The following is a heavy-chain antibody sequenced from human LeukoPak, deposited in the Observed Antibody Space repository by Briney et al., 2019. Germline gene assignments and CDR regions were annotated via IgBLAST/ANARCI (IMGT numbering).Heavy chain of an antibody. Sequence: GGSLRLSCAASGFTFSSYWMSWVRQAPGKGLEWVANIKQDGSEKYYVDSVKGRFTISRDNSKNTLYLQMNSLRVEDTAVYYCVKDPDPRYCSSTSCSPIWGQGTMVTVSS. CDR3: VKDPDPRYCSSTSCSPI. CDR1: GFTFSSYW. CDR2: IKQDGSEK. D-gene: IGHD2-2*01. V-gene: IGHV3-7*03. J-gene: IGHJ3*02.